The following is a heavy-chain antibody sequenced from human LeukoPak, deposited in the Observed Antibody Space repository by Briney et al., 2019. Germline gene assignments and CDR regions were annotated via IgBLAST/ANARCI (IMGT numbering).Heavy chain of an antibody. V-gene: IGHV4-38-2*02. Sequence: SETLSLTCTVSGYSISSGYYWGWIRQPPGKGLEWIGSIYHSGSTYYNPSLKSRVTISVDTSKNQFSLKLSSVTAADTAVYYCAREIWSGYYTFDYWGQGTLVTVSS. CDR3: AREIWSGYYTFDY. CDR2: IYHSGST. J-gene: IGHJ4*02. D-gene: IGHD3-3*01. CDR1: GYSISSGYY.